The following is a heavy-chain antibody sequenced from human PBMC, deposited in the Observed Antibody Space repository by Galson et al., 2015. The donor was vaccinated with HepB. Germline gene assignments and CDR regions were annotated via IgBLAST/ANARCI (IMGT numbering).Heavy chain of an antibody. CDR2: INVGNGNT. J-gene: IGHJ4*02. Sequence: SVKVSCKVSGYTFTMYAMHWVRQAPGQRPEWMGWINVGNGNTKYSQKFQGRVTITRDTSARTAYMELGSLKSEDTAVYYCARSGRFGIAAADHGLYWGQGTLVTVSS. D-gene: IGHD6-13*01. V-gene: IGHV1-3*01. CDR3: ARSGRFGIAAADHGLY. CDR1: GYTFTMYA.